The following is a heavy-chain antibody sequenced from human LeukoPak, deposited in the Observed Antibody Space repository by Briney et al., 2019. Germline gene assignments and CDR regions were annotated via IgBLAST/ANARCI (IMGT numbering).Heavy chain of an antibody. D-gene: IGHD6-19*01. V-gene: IGHV1-69*13. J-gene: IGHJ4*02. CDR1: GGTFSSYA. CDR2: IIPIFGTA. Sequence: AASVKVSCKASGGTFSSYAISWARQAPGQGLEWMGGIIPIFGTANYAQKFQGRVTITADESTSTAYMELSSLRSEDTAVYYCAREQTLALGGSGWYGYWGQGTLVTVSS. CDR3: AREQTLALGGSGWYGY.